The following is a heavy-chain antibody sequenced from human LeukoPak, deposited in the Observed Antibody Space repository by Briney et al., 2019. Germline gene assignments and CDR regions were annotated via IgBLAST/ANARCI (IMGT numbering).Heavy chain of an antibody. CDR2: IYPGDSDT. J-gene: IGHJ4*02. CDR1: GYSFSSCW. D-gene: IGHD3-10*01. CDR3: ARRRSSTLIDY. Sequence: GESLKISCKGSGYSFSSCWIAWVRQMPGKGLGWMGIIYPGDSDTTYSPSFQGQVTISADKSISTAYLQWNSLKASDTAMYFCARRRSSTLIDYWGQGTLVTVSS. V-gene: IGHV5-51*01.